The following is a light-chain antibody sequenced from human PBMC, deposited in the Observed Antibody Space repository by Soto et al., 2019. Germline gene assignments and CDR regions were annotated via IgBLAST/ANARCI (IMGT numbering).Light chain of an antibody. J-gene: IGLJ2*01. V-gene: IGLV1-51*01. CDR3: GTWDSGLRAGV. CDR1: SSNIGNNY. CDR2: DNN. Sequence: QSVLTQPPSVSAAPGQKVTISCSGSSSNIGNNYVSWYQQLPGTAPKLLIYDNNKRPSGIPDRFSGSKSGTSATLGITGLQTGDEADYYCGTWDSGLRAGVFGGGTQLTVL.